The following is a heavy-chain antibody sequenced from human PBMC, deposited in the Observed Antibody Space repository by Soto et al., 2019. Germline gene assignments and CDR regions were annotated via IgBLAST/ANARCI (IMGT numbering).Heavy chain of an antibody. CDR3: ARPDPYCSGGSCYFDY. Sequence: GASVKVSCKASGYTFTSYGISWVRQAPGQGLEWMGWISAYNGNTNYAQKLQGRVTMTTDTSTSTAYMELRSLRSDDTAVYYCARPDPYCSGGSCYFDYWGQGTLVAVSS. J-gene: IGHJ4*02. V-gene: IGHV1-18*01. D-gene: IGHD2-15*01. CDR1: GYTFTSYG. CDR2: ISAYNGNT.